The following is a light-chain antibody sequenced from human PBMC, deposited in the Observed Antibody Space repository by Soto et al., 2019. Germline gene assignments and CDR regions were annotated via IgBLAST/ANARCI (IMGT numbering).Light chain of an antibody. V-gene: IGKV3-15*01. CDR2: VTS. J-gene: IGKJ4*01. CDR1: QSVSSN. CDR3: QQYNKWPLT. Sequence: EIVMTQSPATLSVSPGERATLSCRASQSVSSNLAWYQQKPGQAPRLLIYVTSTRATDIPARFSGSGSGTDFTLTISTLQSEDFAVYYCQQYNKWPLTFGGGTKVEIK.